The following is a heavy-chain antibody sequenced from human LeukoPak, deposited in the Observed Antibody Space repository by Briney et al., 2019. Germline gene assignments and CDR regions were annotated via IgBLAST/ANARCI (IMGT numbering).Heavy chain of an antibody. V-gene: IGHV4-34*01. D-gene: IGHD1-26*01. CDR2: INHSGST. J-gene: IGHJ4*02. CDR1: GGSLSGYY. Sequence: SETLSLTCAVSGGSLSGYYWSWIRQPPGKGLEWIGEINHSGSTNYNPSLKSRVTISVDTSKNQFSLKLSSVTAADTAVYYCARGRGSVGPRRPYYFDYWGQGTLVTVSS. CDR3: ARGRGSVGPRRPYYFDY.